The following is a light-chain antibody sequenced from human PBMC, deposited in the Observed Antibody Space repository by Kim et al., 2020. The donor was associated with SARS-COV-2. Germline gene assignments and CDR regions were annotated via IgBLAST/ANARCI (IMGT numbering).Light chain of an antibody. CDR1: QDISNY. J-gene: IGKJ1*01. CDR3: QKCDSAPWT. V-gene: IGKV1-27*01. Sequence: ASVGDRVTMTCRASQDISNYLAWFKLKPGKAPKLLIYAASALQPGVPSRFSGSGSGTDFTLTVTSLQPEDVATYYCQKCDSAPWTFGQGTKVDIK. CDR2: AAS.